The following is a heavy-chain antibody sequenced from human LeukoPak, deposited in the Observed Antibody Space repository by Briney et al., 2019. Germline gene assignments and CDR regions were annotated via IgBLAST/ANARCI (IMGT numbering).Heavy chain of an antibody. V-gene: IGHV3-7*03. CDR3: ARDFSPVAGWFDP. CDR2: IKQDGSEK. CDR1: GFTFSSYW. J-gene: IGHJ5*02. D-gene: IGHD3-3*01. Sequence: QSGGSLRLSCAASGFTFSSYWMSWVRQAPGKGLEWVANIKQDGSEKYYVDSVKGRFTISRDNAKNSLYLQMNSLRAEDTAVYYCARDFSPVAGWFDPWGQGTLVTVSS.